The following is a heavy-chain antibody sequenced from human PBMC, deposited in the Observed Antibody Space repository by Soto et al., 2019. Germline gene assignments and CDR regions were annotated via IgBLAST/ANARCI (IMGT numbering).Heavy chain of an antibody. V-gene: IGHV2-5*01. CDR2: IYWNDDK. CDR3: AHSRQGRRDIVVVPAAIWDKKPNWFDP. J-gene: IGHJ5*02. Sequence: SGPTLVNPTQTLTLTCTFSGFSLSTSGVGVGWIRQPPGKALEWLALIYWNDDKRYSPSLKSRLTITKDTSKNQVVLKMTNMDPVDTATYYCAHSRQGRRDIVVVPAAIWDKKPNWFDPWGQGTLVTVSS. D-gene: IGHD2-2*01. CDR1: GFSLSTSGVG.